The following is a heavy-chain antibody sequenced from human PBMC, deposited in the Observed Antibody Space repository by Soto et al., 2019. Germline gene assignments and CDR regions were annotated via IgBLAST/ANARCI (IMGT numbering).Heavy chain of an antibody. Sequence: GGSLRLSXIYSGVTFSSYEMNWVRQAPGKGLEWVSYISNSGGPTFYADSVKGRFTISRDNAKNSLSLQMNSLRVEDTAVYYCARGNFYYGVDVWGQGTTVTVSS. V-gene: IGHV3-48*03. CDR3: ARGNFYYGVDV. CDR1: GVTFSSYE. CDR2: ISNSGGPT. J-gene: IGHJ6*02.